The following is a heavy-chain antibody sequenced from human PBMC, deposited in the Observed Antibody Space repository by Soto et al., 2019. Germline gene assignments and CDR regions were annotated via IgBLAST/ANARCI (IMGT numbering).Heavy chain of an antibody. Sequence: GGSLRLSCAASGFTFSSYSMSWVRQAPGKGLEWVSAISGSGGSTYYADSVKGRFTISRDNSKNTLYLQMNSLRAEDTAVYYCAKEGEHSSGWANFDYWGQGTLVTVSS. D-gene: IGHD6-19*01. CDR2: ISGSGGST. V-gene: IGHV3-23*01. J-gene: IGHJ4*02. CDR3: AKEGEHSSGWANFDY. CDR1: GFTFSSYS.